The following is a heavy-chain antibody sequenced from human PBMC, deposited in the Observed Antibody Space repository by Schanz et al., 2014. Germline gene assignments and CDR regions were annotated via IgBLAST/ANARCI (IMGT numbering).Heavy chain of an antibody. Sequence: EVKMVESGGGLVKPGGSLRLSCATSGFSLDIFAVSWVRQAPGKGLEWVSSFNDGGVNKYYADSVKGRFTISSDSSKNTLYLQMSSLRADDTAVYYCAKAADWPVTRFDPWGQGTLVTVSS. D-gene: IGHD3-9*01. CDR3: AKAADWPVTRFDP. V-gene: IGHV3-23*04. CDR2: FNDGGVNK. CDR1: GFSLDIFA. J-gene: IGHJ5*02.